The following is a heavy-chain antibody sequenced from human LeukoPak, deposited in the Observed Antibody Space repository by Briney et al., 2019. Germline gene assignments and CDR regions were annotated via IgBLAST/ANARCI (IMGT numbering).Heavy chain of an antibody. D-gene: IGHD6-13*01. CDR2: INHSGST. CDR1: GGSFSGYY. Sequence: SETLSLTCAVYGGSFSGYYWSWIRQPPGKGLEWIGEINHSGSTNYNPALKSRVTISVDTSKNQFSLTLSSVTAADTAVYYCARHLGSSWGQGTLVTVSS. J-gene: IGHJ4*02. V-gene: IGHV4-34*01. CDR3: ARHLGSS.